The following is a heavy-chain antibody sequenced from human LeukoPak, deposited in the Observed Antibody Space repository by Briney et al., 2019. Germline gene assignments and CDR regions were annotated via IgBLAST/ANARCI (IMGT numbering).Heavy chain of an antibody. CDR3: ARFTYYYMDV. Sequence: SETLSLTCTVSGGSISSGGYYWSWIRQHPGKGLEWIGYIYYSGSTYYNPSLKSRVTISVDTSKNQFSLKLSSVTAADTAVYYCARFTYYYMDVWGKGTTVTVSS. CDR2: IYYSGST. J-gene: IGHJ6*03. V-gene: IGHV4-31*03. CDR1: GGSISSGGYY.